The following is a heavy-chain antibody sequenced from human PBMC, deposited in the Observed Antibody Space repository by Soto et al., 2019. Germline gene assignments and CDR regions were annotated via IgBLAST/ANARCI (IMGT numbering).Heavy chain of an antibody. CDR3: ARAGGTLGGVAFDI. V-gene: IGHV4-38-2*01. CDR1: GFTFSDYY. CDR2: IYDNGNT. D-gene: IGHD3-16*01. Sequence: GSLRLSCAASGFTFSDYYMSWIRQAPGKGLEWIANIYDNGNTYNNPSLKSRVTISVDTSKNQFSLKLTSVTAADTAIYYCARAGGTLGGVAFDIWGQGTMVTVSS. J-gene: IGHJ3*02.